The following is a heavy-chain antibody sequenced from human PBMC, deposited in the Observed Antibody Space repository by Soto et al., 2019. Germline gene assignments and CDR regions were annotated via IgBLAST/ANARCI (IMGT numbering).Heavy chain of an antibody. V-gene: IGHV4-59*01. CDR3: AREVGEVDYSSSSDAFDI. CDR2: IYYNGST. Sequence: PSETLSLTCTVSGGSISSYYWSWIRQPPGKGLEWIGYIYYNGSTNYNPSLKSRVTMSVDTSKKQFSLKLSSVTAADTAVYYCAREVGEVDYSSSSDAFDIWGQGTMVT. D-gene: IGHD6-6*01. J-gene: IGHJ3*02. CDR1: GGSISSYY.